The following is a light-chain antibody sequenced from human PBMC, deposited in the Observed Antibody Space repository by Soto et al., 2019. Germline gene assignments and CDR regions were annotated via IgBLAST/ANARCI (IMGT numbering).Light chain of an antibody. CDR2: GAS. CDR1: QSVSSSY. Sequence: EIVLTQSPGTLSLSPGERATLSCRASQSVSSSYLAWYQQNPGQSPRHLIYGASSSATNIPDRFSGSGSGTDVTLTIRRLEPEDFAVYVRLQYGSSPSPFGQGPKLQI. V-gene: IGKV3-20*01. CDR3: LQYGSSPSP. J-gene: IGKJ2*01.